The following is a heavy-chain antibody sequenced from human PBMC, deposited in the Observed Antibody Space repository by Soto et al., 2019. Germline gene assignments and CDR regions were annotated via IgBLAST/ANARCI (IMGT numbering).Heavy chain of an antibody. Sequence: EVQLVESGGGLVQPGGSLRLSCAASGFTFSTYAMHWVRQAPGKGLEYVSAISSNGGSTYYANSVKGRFTISRDNSKNTLYLQMGSLRAEDMAVYYCARAERSGWSSAEYFQHWGQGTLVTVSS. D-gene: IGHD6-19*01. V-gene: IGHV3-64*01. CDR1: GFTFSTYA. CDR2: ISSNGGST. CDR3: ARAERSGWSSAEYFQH. J-gene: IGHJ1*01.